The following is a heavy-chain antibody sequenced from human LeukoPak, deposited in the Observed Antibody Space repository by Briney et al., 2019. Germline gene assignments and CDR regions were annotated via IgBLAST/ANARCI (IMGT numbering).Heavy chain of an antibody. CDR3: VRLGWFDP. CDR2: INHSGST. V-gene: IGHV4-34*01. J-gene: IGHJ5*02. CDR1: GGSFSGYY. Sequence: SETLSLTCAVYGGSFSGYYWSWIRQPPGKGLEWIGEINHSGSTNYNPSLKSRVTISVDTSKNQFSLKLSSVTAADTAVYYCVRLGWFDPWGQGTLVTVSS.